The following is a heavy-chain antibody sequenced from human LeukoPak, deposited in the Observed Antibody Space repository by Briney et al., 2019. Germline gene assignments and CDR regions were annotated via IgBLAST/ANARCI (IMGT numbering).Heavy chain of an antibody. V-gene: IGHV1-2*02. CDR1: GYTFTGYY. Sequence: ASVKVSCKASGYTFTGYYMHWVRQAPGQGLEWMGWINPNSGGTNYAQKFQGRVTMTRDTSISTAYMELSRLRSDDTAVYYCARRAGRRDAFDIWGQGTMVTVSS. CDR3: ARRAGRRDAFDI. CDR2: INPNSGGT. J-gene: IGHJ3*02.